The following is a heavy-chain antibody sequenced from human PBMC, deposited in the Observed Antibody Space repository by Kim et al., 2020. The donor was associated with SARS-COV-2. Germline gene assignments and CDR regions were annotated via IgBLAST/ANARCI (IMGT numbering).Heavy chain of an antibody. CDR1: GYTFTSYA. CDR3: ARVYGSSSWLDDAFDI. V-gene: IGHV7-4-1*02. Sequence: ASVKVSCKASGYTFTSYAMNWVRQAPVQGLEWMGWINTNTGNPTYAQGFTGRFVFSLDTSVSTAYLQISSLKAEDTAVYYCARVYGSSSWLDDAFDIWGQGTMVTVSS. J-gene: IGHJ3*02. D-gene: IGHD6-13*01. CDR2: INTNTGNP.